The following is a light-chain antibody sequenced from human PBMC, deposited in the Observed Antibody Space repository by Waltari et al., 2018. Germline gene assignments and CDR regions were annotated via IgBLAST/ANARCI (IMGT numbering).Light chain of an antibody. CDR3: QQYNEWPPIST. V-gene: IGKV3-15*01. CDR2: DAS. CDR1: ETIKTN. J-gene: IGKJ2*01. Sequence: EIVVTQSPATLSVSPGEGATLSCTASETIKTNLAWYQHKPGQAPRLLIYDASTRATGIPARFSGSGSGTEFTLTISSLQSEDFAIYFCQQYNEWPPISTFGQGTNLEIK.